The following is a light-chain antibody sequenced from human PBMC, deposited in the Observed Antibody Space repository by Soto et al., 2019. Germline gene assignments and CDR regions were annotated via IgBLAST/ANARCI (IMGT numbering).Light chain of an antibody. CDR3: QQYNNWPLT. CDR2: GAS. V-gene: IGKV3-15*01. CDR1: QILSSN. Sequence: EIVMTQSPGTLSVSPGERATLSCRASQILSSNLAWYQQKPGQAPRLLIYGASTRATGIPARFSGSGSGTEFTLTISSLQSEDFAVYSCQQYNNWPLTFGQGTKVDIK. J-gene: IGKJ1*01.